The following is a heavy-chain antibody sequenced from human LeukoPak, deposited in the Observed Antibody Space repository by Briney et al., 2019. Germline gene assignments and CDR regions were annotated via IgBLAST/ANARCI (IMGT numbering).Heavy chain of an antibody. D-gene: IGHD5-18*01. V-gene: IGHV4-61*05. CDR3: VRDTDVADI. CDR1: GGSISSSSYY. CDR2: IYYSGST. J-gene: IGHJ3*02. Sequence: SETLSLTCTVSGGSISSSSYYWGWIRQPPGKGLEWIGYIYYSGSTNYNPSLKSRVTISVDTSKNQFSLNLISVTAADTAVYYCVRDTDVADIWGQGTMVTVSS.